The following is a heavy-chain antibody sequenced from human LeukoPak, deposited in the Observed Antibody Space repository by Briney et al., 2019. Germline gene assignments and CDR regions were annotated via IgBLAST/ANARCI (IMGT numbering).Heavy chain of an antibody. Sequence: GGSLRLSCAASGFTFSSYSMNWVRQAPGKGLEWVSYISPSSSTIYYADSGKGRFTISRDNAKNSLYLQMNSLRAEDTAVYYCAREHTPFGSGCTAAYWGQGTLVTVSS. D-gene: IGHD6-19*01. V-gene: IGHV3-48*01. CDR3: AREHTPFGSGCTAAY. CDR2: ISPSSSTI. CDR1: GFTFSSYS. J-gene: IGHJ4*02.